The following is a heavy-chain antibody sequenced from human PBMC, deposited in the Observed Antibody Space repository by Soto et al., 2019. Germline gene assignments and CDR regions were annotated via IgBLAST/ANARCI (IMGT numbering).Heavy chain of an antibody. J-gene: IGHJ4*01. V-gene: IGHV3-23*01. CDR2: ISGSGGSP. CDR3: AKPRCSGNSCYVPDY. D-gene: IGHD2-15*01. CDR1: GFTFNSYT. Sequence: HPGGSLRLSCAASGFTFNSYTMAWVRQAPGKGLEWVSSISGSGGSPSYADSVQGRFTISRDNSRNTLSLQMNSLRAEDTATYYCAKPRCSGNSCYVPDYWGHGSLVTVSS.